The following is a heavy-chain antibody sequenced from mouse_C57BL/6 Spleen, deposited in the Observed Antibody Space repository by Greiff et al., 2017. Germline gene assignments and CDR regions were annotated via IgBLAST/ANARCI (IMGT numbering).Heavy chain of an antibody. Sequence: EVQLQESGPGLVKPSQSLSLTCSVTGYSITSGYYWNWIRQFPGNKLEWMGYISYDGSNNYNPSLKNRISITRDTSKNQFFLKLNSVTTEDTATYYCARDGNWDVLAWFAYWGQGTLVTVSA. D-gene: IGHD4-1*01. CDR2: ISYDGSN. CDR1: GYSITSGYY. V-gene: IGHV3-6*01. CDR3: ARDGNWDVLAWFAY. J-gene: IGHJ3*01.